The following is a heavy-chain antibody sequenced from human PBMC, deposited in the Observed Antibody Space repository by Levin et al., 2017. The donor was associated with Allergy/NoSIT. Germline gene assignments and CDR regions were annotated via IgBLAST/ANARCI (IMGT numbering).Heavy chain of an antibody. Sequence: GGSLRLSCAASGFTFSIYAMSWVRQAPWKGLEWVSVISGSGGFTNYAESVKGRFTISRDNSKNTVYLQMNSLRAEDTAVYFCAKGDSSGPMGYYFDFWGQGALVTVSS. V-gene: IGHV3-23*01. J-gene: IGHJ4*02. CDR2: ISGSGGFT. D-gene: IGHD5-18*01. CDR3: AKGDSSGPMGYYFDF. CDR1: GFTFSIYA.